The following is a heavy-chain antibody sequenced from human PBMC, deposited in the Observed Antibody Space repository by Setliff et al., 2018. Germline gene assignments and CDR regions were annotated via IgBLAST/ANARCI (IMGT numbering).Heavy chain of an antibody. CDR1: GDSFTPYG. CDR3: AGGQPLVRKYYYYMDV. CDR2: ISADNYKTNHLERFTGENTKT. D-gene: IGHD3-10*01. V-gene: IGHV1-18*01. Sequence: ASVKVSCKASGDSFTPYGISWVRQAPGQGLEWMGWISADNYKTNHLERFTGENTKTKYAQKFQGRVTITADESTSTAYMELSSLGSEDTAVYYCAGGQPLVRKYYYYMDVWGKGTTVTVSS. J-gene: IGHJ6*03.